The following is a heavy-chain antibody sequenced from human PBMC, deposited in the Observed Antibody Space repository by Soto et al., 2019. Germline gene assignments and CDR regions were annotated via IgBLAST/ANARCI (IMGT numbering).Heavy chain of an antibody. V-gene: IGHV3-7*03. D-gene: IGHD4-17*01. Sequence: EVQLVESGGGLVQPGGSLRLSCAASGFTFSNYWMSWVRQAPGKGLEWVAKINQGGSEKWSADSVKGRFTISRDNAKNSLYLQLNRLGAEDTAVYDCGKDDGDYSFDYCVQGTLVTVSS. J-gene: IGHJ4*02. CDR3: GKDDGDYSFDY. CDR1: GFTFSNYW. CDR2: INQGGSEK.